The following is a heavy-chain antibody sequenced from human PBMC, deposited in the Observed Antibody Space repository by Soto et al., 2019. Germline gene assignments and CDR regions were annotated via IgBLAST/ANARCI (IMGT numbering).Heavy chain of an antibody. V-gene: IGHV4-30-4*01. CDR1: GGSISSGDYY. CDR2: IYYNGGT. CDR3: ATIVGATSGWFDP. Sequence: SETLSLTCTVSGGSISSGDYYWSWIRQPPGKGLEWIGYIYYNGGTYYNPSLKSRLTISVEMPKNQFSLRLNSVTAADTAVYYCATIVGATSGWFDPWGQGTLVTVSS. D-gene: IGHD1-26*01. J-gene: IGHJ5*02.